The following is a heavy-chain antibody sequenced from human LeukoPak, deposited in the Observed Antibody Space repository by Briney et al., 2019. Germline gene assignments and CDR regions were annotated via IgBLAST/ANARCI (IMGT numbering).Heavy chain of an antibody. CDR2: MNPDSGGT. J-gene: IGHJ6*02. Sequence: ASVKVSCKASGYNFNGYYIHWVRQAPGQVPEWMGWMNPDSGGTKYAQKFQGRVTMTRDTAITTVYLELRRLTSADTAVYYCARNYHGSGTDLPPEYYSGMDIWGQGTTVIVS. CDR3: ARNYHGSGTDLPPEYYSGMDI. D-gene: IGHD3-10*01. V-gene: IGHV1-2*02. CDR1: GYNFNGYY.